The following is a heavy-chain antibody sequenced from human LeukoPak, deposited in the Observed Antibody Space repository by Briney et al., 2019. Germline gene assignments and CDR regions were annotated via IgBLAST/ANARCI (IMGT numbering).Heavy chain of an antibody. V-gene: IGHV1-2*02. D-gene: IGHD3-22*01. J-gene: IGHJ4*02. CDR2: INLNSGGT. CDR3: ARTVTFYYDSSGYLGLDY. Sequence: ASVKVSCKASGYTFTGYYMHWVRQAPGQGLEWMGWINLNSGGTNYAQKFQGRVTMTRDTSISTAYMELSRLRSDDTAVYYCARTVTFYYDSSGYLGLDYWGQGTLVTVSS. CDR1: GYTFTGYY.